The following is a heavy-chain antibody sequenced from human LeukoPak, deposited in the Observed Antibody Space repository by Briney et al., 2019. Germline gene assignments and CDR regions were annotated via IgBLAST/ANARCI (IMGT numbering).Heavy chain of an antibody. D-gene: IGHD2-2*01. CDR2: INPSGGST. CDR1: GYTFTSYY. J-gene: IGHJ5*02. CDR3: ARVTSIGGPAAKSIWFDP. V-gene: IGHV1-46*01. Sequence: GASVKVSCKASGYTFTSYYMHWVRQAPGQGLEWMGIINPSGGSTSYAQKFQGRVTMTRDMSTSTVYMELSGLRSEDTAVYYCARVTSIGGPAAKSIWFDPWGQGTLVTVSS.